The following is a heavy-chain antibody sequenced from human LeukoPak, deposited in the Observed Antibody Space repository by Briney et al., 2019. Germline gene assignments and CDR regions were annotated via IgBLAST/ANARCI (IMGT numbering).Heavy chain of an antibody. CDR3: ARLSGAPVRHPIYHFDY. J-gene: IGHJ4*02. D-gene: IGHD2-2*02. Sequence: SETLSLTCAVSGYSISNDYYWGWVRRPPGKGLEWIGNIYHSGSTYKNPSLKSRLTMSLDTSKNQFSLKLISVTAADTAMYYCARLSGAPVRHPIYHFDYWGQGTLVTVSS. V-gene: IGHV4-38-2*01. CDR1: GYSISNDYY. CDR2: IYHSGST.